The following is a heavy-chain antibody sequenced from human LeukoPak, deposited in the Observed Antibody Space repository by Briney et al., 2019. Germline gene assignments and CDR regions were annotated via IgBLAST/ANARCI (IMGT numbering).Heavy chain of an antibody. CDR1: GYSISNSNW. J-gene: IGHJ4*02. CDR2: IDYGGST. D-gene: IGHD2/OR15-2a*01. Sequence: SDTLSLTCGVSGYSISNSNWWGWIRQPPGKGLEWIGYIDYGGSTNYNPSLKSRATVSVDTSRNQFSLKLSSVTALDTAVYYCARFNSTYYYYDYWGQGTLVTVSS. V-gene: IGHV4-28*06. CDR3: ARFNSTYYYYDY.